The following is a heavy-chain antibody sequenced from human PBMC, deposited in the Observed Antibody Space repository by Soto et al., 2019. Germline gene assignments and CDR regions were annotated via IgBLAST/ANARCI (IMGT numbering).Heavy chain of an antibody. V-gene: IGHV5-10-1*01. CDR3: ARPKGHALADPLDV. Sequence: PGESLKISCKGSGYSFTSYWISWVRQMPGKGLEWMGRIDPSDSYTNYSPSFQGHVTISADKSISTAYLQWSSLKASDTAMYYCARPKGHALADPLDVWGQGTTVTVYS. D-gene: IGHD2-2*01. CDR2: IDPSDSYT. CDR1: GYSFTSYW. J-gene: IGHJ6*02.